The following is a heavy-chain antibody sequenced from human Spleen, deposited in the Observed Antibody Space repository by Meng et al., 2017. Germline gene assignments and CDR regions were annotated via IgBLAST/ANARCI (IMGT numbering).Heavy chain of an antibody. CDR3: ARVGYYDSSNYYAYFQH. D-gene: IGHD3-22*01. Sequence: LSLTCSASGFTLSTYWMHLVRQAPGKGLVWVSRINGYGSYISYADSVKGRVTISRDNAKNTLYLQMNRLRAEDTAVYYCARVGYYDSSNYYAYFQHWGQGTLVTVSS. CDR1: GFTLSTYW. V-gene: IGHV3-74*01. CDR2: INGYGSYI. J-gene: IGHJ1*01.